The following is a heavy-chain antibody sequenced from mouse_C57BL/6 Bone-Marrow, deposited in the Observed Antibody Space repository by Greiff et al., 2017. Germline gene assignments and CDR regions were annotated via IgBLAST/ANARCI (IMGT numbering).Heavy chain of an antibody. D-gene: IGHD1-1*01. CDR2: IDPENGDT. CDR3: TAHSHNYYGSSLFAY. CDR1: GFNIKDDY. J-gene: IGHJ3*01. V-gene: IGHV14-4*01. Sequence: EVQLQQSGAELVRPGASVKLSCTASGFNIKDDYMHWVKQRPEQGLEWIGWIDPENGDTEYASKFQGKATITADTSSNTAYLQLSSLTSEDTAVYYCTAHSHNYYGSSLFAYWGQGTRVTVSA.